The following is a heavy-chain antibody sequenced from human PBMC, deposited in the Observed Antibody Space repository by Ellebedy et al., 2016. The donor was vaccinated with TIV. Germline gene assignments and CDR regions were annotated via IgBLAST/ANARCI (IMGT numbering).Heavy chain of an antibody. J-gene: IGHJ4*02. CDR1: GFGFSGYG. Sequence: GGSLRLSXAASGFGFSGYGMSWVRQAPGKGLEWVSAISYDGDNTHYAGSVKGRFTISRDTSKNILFLQMNSLRAEDTAVYYCVKGAWLDDWGQGTLVIVSS. D-gene: IGHD1-26*01. CDR3: VKGAWLDD. V-gene: IGHV3-23*01. CDR2: ISYDGDNT.